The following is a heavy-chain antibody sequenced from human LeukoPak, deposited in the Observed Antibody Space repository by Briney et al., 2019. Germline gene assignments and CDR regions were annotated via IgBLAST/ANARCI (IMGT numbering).Heavy chain of an antibody. D-gene: IGHD3-22*01. CDR3: ARVSPRGYYDSPGYMTWFDP. V-gene: IGHV3-48*02. J-gene: IGHJ5*02. CDR2: ISGSGNTI. CDR1: GFTFNTHA. Sequence: GGSLRLSCAASGFTFNTHAMNWVRQAPGKWLEWVAYISGSGNTIYYADSVKGRFTISRDNVKDSLYLQMNSMRDEDTAVYYCARVSPRGYYDSPGYMTWFDPWGQGTLVTVSS.